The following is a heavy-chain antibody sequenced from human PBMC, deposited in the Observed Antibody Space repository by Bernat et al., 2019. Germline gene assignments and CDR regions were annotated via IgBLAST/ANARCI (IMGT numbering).Heavy chain of an antibody. V-gene: IGHV3-23*01. J-gene: IGHJ3*02. Sequence: EVQLLESGGGLVQPGGSLRLSCAASGFTFSSYAMSWVRQAPGKGLEWVSAISGSGGSTYYADSVKGRFTISRDNSKNTLYLQMNSLRAEDTDVYYCEKGCHGYQLIFGAFDIWGQGTMVTVSS. CDR1: GFTFSSYA. D-gene: IGHD2-2*01. CDR3: EKGCHGYQLIFGAFDI. CDR2: ISGSGGST.